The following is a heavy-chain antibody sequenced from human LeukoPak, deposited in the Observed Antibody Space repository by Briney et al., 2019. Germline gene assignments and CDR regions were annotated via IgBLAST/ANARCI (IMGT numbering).Heavy chain of an antibody. Sequence: GESLKISCKSSGYSFTSYWIGWVRQMPGKGLEWMGIIYPGDSDTRYSPSFQGQVTISADKSISTAYLQWSSLKASDTAMYYCARQGAITAAGTDYYYGMDVWGQGTTVTVSS. D-gene: IGHD6-13*01. CDR3: ARQGAITAAGTDYYYGMDV. V-gene: IGHV5-51*01. CDR1: GYSFTSYW. CDR2: IYPGDSDT. J-gene: IGHJ6*02.